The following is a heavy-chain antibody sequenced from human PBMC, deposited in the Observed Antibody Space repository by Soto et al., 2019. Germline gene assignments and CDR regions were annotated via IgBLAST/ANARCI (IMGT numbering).Heavy chain of an antibody. J-gene: IGHJ4*02. CDR2: IKQDESEK. CDR3: AAGLYFFDY. D-gene: IGHD6-13*01. Sequence: GGSLRLSCAGSGFTFSNYWMSWVRQAPGKGLEWVANIKQDESEKYYVDSAKGRFTISRDNSKNTLYLQMNSLRSEDTAVYYCAAGLYFFDYCGQGTLVTVSS. CDR1: GFTFSNYW. V-gene: IGHV3-7*01.